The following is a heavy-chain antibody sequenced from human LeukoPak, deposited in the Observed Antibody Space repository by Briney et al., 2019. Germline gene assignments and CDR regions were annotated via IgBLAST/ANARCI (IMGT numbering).Heavy chain of an antibody. CDR2: IKQDGSEK. CDR1: GFTFSSYW. CDR3: ARGPTYSQAFDY. J-gene: IGHJ4*02. V-gene: IGHV3-7*01. D-gene: IGHD1-26*01. Sequence: GGSLRLSCAASGFTFSSYWMSWVRQAPGKGLEWVANIKQDGSEKTSVDSVKGRFTISRDNAKNSLYLQMDSLRAEDTAVYYCARGPTYSQAFDYWGQGTLVTVSS.